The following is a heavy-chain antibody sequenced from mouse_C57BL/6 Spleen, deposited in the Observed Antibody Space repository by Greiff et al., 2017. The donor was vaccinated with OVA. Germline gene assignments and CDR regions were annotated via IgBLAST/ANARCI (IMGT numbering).Heavy chain of an antibody. Sequence: VQLKESGPGLVAPSQSLSITCTVSGFSLTSYGVSWVRQPPGKGLEWLGVIWGDGSTNYHSALISRLSISKDNSKSQVFLKLNRLQTDDTATYYCAKRGYGSSWDWYFDVWGTGTTVTVSS. CDR1: GFSLTSYG. CDR2: IWGDGST. CDR3: AKRGYGSSWDWYFDV. D-gene: IGHD1-1*01. J-gene: IGHJ1*03. V-gene: IGHV2-3*01.